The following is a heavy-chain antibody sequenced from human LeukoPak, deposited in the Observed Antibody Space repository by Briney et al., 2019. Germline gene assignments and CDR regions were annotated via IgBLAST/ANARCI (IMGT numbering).Heavy chain of an antibody. CDR3: ARGPSTYYDSSDYYH. D-gene: IGHD3-22*01. Sequence: KPSETLSLTCTVSGGSISSYYWSWIRQPPGKGLEWIGYIYYSGSTNYNPSLKSRVTISVDTSKNQFSLKLSSVTAADTAVYYCARGPSTYYDSSDYYHWGQGTLVTVSS. V-gene: IGHV4-59*01. J-gene: IGHJ4*02. CDR2: IYYSGST. CDR1: GGSISSYY.